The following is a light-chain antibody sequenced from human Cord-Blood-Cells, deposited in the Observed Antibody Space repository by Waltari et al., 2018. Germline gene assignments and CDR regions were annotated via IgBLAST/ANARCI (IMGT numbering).Light chain of an antibody. CDR2: EGS. CDR1: SSDVGSYNL. Sequence: QSALTQPASVSGSPGQPITISCTGTSSDVGSYNLVSWYQQHPGKAPKRMIYEGSKRPSGVSNRFSGSKSGNTASLTISGLQAEDEADYYCCSYAGSSTWVFGGGTKLTVL. V-gene: IGLV2-23*01. J-gene: IGLJ3*02. CDR3: CSYAGSSTWV.